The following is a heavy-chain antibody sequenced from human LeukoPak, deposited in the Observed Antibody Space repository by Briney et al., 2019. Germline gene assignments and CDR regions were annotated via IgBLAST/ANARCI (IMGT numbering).Heavy chain of an antibody. Sequence: PGGSLRLSCAASGFTFSSYSMNWVRQAPGKGLEWVSYISSSISTIYYADSVKGRFTISRDNAKNSLYLQMNSLRAEDTALYHCARDLLAGIAVAGRSRGDAFDIWGQGTMVSVSA. CDR1: GFTFSSYS. J-gene: IGHJ3*02. CDR2: ISSSISTI. V-gene: IGHV3-48*04. D-gene: IGHD6-19*01. CDR3: ARDLLAGIAVAGRSRGDAFDI.